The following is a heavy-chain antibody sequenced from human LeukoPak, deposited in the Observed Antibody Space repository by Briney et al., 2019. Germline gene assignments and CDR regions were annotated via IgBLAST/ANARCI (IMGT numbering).Heavy chain of an antibody. V-gene: IGHV3-11*01. CDR2: ISSSGSTI. J-gene: IGHJ4*02. CDR1: GFTFSDYY. CDR3: ARVSQPQVVPAANPRVLDY. D-gene: IGHD2-2*01. Sequence: GGSLRLSCAASGFTFSDYYMSWIRQAPGKGLEWVSYISSSGSTIYYADSVKGRFTISRDNAKNSLYLQMNSLRAEDTAVYYCARVSQPQVVPAANPRVLDYWGQGTLVAVAS.